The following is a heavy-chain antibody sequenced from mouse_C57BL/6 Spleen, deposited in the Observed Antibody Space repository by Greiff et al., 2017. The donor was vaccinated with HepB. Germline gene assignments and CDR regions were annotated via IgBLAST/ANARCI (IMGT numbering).Heavy chain of an antibody. J-gene: IGHJ2*01. Sequence: QVQLQQPGAELVKPGASVKLSCKASGYTFTSYWMHWVKQRPGQGLEWIGMIHPNSGSTNYNEKFKSKATLTVDKSSSTAYMQLSSLTSEDSAVYYCARGGQLRLREGYFDYWGQGTTLTVSS. CDR2: IHPNSGST. D-gene: IGHD3-2*02. V-gene: IGHV1-64*01. CDR3: ARGGQLRLREGYFDY. CDR1: GYTFTSYW.